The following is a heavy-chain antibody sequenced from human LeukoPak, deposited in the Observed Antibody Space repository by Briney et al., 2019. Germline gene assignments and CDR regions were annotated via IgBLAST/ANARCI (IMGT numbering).Heavy chain of an antibody. CDR1: GFTFSSSA. V-gene: IGHV3-64*01. CDR2: ITSNGDST. D-gene: IGHD1-26*01. CDR3: ARAENSGSYSY. J-gene: IGHJ4*02. Sequence: PGRSLRLSCAASGFTFSSSAMHWVRQAPGKGLEYVSAITSNGDSTYYANSVKGRFTISRDNSKNTLYLQMGSLRADDMAVYYCARAENSGSYSYWGQGTLVTVSS.